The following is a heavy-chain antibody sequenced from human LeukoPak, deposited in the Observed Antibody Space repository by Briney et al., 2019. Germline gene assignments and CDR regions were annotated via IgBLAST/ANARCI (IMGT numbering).Heavy chain of an antibody. D-gene: IGHD4-17*01. CDR1: GYSFSTFD. Sequence: ASVKVSCRASGYSFSTFDINWVRQAPGQGPEWMGWMNPNSGNTGYAQKFQGRVTLTRSTSMTTAYMELSSLRSEDTAVYYCARDRTSGDYVPWGQGTLVTVSS. CDR3: ARDRTSGDYVP. CDR2: MNPNSGNT. J-gene: IGHJ5*02. V-gene: IGHV1-8*01.